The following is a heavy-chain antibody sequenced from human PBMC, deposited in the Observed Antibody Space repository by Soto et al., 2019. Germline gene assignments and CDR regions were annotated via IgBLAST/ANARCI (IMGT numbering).Heavy chain of an antibody. V-gene: IGHV1-46*01. CDR2: INPSGGST. J-gene: IGHJ6*02. D-gene: IGHD3-22*01. Sequence: SVKVSCKASGYTFTSYYMHWVRQAPVQGLEWMGIINPSGGSTSYAQKFQGRVTMTRDTSTSTVYMELSSLRSEDTAVYYCARDVVYYYDSSGYYSSGMDVWGQGTTVTVS. CDR1: GYTFTSYY. CDR3: ARDVVYYYDSSGYYSSGMDV.